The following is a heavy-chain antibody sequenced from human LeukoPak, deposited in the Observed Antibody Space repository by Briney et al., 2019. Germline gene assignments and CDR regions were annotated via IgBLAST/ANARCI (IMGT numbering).Heavy chain of an antibody. D-gene: IGHD6-19*01. CDR2: INHSGST. Sequence: PSETLSLTCAVYGGSSSGYYWSWIRQPPGKGLEWIGEINHSGSTNYNPSLKSRVTISVDTSKNQFSLKLSSVTAADTAVYYCARGSGWTSFDYWGQGTLVTVSS. V-gene: IGHV4-34*01. CDR1: GGSSSGYY. CDR3: ARGSGWTSFDY. J-gene: IGHJ4*02.